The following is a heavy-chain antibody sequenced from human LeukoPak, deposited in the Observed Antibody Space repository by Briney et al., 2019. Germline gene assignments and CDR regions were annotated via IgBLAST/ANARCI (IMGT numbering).Heavy chain of an antibody. CDR3: ARSVYDRDAFDI. D-gene: IGHD2/OR15-2a*01. Sequence: ASVKVSCKASGYTFTSYYMHWVRQAPGQGLEWMGWINPNSGGTNYAQKFQGRVTMTRDTSISTAYMELSRLRSDDTAVYYCARSVYDRDAFDIWGQGTMVTVSS. CDR2: INPNSGGT. V-gene: IGHV1-2*02. CDR1: GYTFTSYY. J-gene: IGHJ3*02.